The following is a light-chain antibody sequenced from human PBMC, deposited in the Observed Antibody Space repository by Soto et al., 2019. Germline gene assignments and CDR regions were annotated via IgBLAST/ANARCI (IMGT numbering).Light chain of an antibody. V-gene: IGLV2-23*02. CDR3: CSYAGSSTV. CDR2: EVS. J-gene: IGLJ2*01. CDR1: SSDVGSYNL. Sequence: ALTQPASVSGSPGQSITISCTGTSSDVGSYNLVSWYQQHPGKAPKLMIYEVSKRPSGVSNRFSGSKSGNTASLTISGLQAEDEADYYCCSYAGSSTVFGGGTKLTVL.